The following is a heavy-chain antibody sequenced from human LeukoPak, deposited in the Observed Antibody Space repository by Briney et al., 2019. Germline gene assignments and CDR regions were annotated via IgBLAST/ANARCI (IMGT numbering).Heavy chain of an antibody. CDR3: SRSSFVVPFYYMDV. CDR2: ISSSGSTI. D-gene: IGHD3-16*02. J-gene: IGHJ6*03. CDR1: GFTFSDYY. V-gene: IGHV3-11*04. Sequence: GGSLRLSCAASGFTFSDYYMSWIRQAPGKGLEWVSYISSSGSTIYYADSVKGRFTISRDNSEDTLFLEMHSLRADDTAMYYCSRSSFVVPFYYMDVWGKGTPVTVSS.